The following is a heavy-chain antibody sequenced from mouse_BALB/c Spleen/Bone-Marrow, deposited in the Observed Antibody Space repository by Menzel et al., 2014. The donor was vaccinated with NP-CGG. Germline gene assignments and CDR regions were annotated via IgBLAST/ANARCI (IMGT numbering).Heavy chain of an antibody. D-gene: IGHD2-10*02. CDR3: TRQYGNYYAMDY. J-gene: IGHJ4*01. V-gene: IGHV1S126*01. CDR2: IYPSDSYT. Sequence: VQGVESGAELVRPGASVKVSCKASGYTFTSYWINWVKQRPGQGLEWIGNIYPSDSYTNYNQNFKDKATLTVDKSSSTAYMQLSSPTSEDPAVYYCTRQYGNYYAMDYWGQGTSVTVSS. CDR1: GYTFTSYW.